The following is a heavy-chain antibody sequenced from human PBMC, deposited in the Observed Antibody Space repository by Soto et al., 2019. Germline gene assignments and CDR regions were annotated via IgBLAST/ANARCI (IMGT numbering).Heavy chain of an antibody. CDR3: ARGKLSDYVWGSYRYHFDY. CDR2: INHSGST. D-gene: IGHD3-16*02. Sequence: PSETLSLTCTVSGGSFSGYYWSWIRQPPGKGLEWIGEINHSGSTNYNPSLKSRVTISVDTSKNQFSLKLSSVTAADTAVYYCARGKLSDYVWGSYRYHFDYWGQGTGVTVS. J-gene: IGHJ4*02. V-gene: IGHV4-34*01. CDR1: GGSFSGYY.